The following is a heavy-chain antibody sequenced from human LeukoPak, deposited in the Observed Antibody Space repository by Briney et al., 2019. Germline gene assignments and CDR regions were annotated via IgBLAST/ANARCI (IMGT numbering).Heavy chain of an antibody. CDR1: AVTVSNAW. J-gene: IGHJ4*02. CDR3: TTDPYYYDSSGYRR. D-gene: IGHD3-22*01. CDR2: IKTKTDGGTT. Sequence: PGGSLCLSRVASAVTVSNAWIRSGRQAPGKWLELVCPIKTKTDGGTTDYAAPVKGRFTISRDDSKNTLYLQMNSLRTEDTAVYYCTTDPYYYDSSGYRRGGQGTLVTVSS. V-gene: IGHV3-15*01.